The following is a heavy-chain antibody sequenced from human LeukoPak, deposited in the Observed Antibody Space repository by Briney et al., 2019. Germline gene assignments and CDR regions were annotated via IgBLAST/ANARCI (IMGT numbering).Heavy chain of an antibody. J-gene: IGHJ4*02. V-gene: IGHV3-23*01. CDR2: ISGSGGST. Sequence: GGSLRLSCAVSGFTFSSYAMTWVRQAPRKGLEWVSGISGSGGSTYYADSVKGRFTISRDNSKSTLYLQMNSLRAEDTAVYYCAGSEGSSWNEIGYWGQGTLVTVSS. CDR3: AGSEGSSWNEIGY. CDR1: GFTFSSYA. D-gene: IGHD6-13*01.